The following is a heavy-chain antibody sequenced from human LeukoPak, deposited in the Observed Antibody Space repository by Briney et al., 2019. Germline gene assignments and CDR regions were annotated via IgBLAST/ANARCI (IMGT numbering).Heavy chain of an antibody. CDR3: AKDIYHRGEWITMVRGVIMPGDY. CDR2: IYSGGST. D-gene: IGHD3-10*01. J-gene: IGHJ4*02. Sequence: PGGSLRLSCAASGFTVSSNYMSWVRQAPGKGLEWVSVIYSGGSTYYADSVKGRFTISRDNAKNSLYLQMNSLRAEDTALYYCAKDIYHRGEWITMVRGVIMPGDYWGQGTLVTVSS. V-gene: IGHV3-53*05. CDR1: GFTVSSNY.